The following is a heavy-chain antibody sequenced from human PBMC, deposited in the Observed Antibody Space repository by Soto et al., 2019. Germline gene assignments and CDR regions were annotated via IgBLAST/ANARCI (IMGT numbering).Heavy chain of an antibody. CDR3: ARTYSSRGGPAGEFDY. J-gene: IGHJ4*02. CDR1: GYTFTNYG. D-gene: IGHD6-19*01. Sequence: ASVKVSCKASGYTFTNYGISWVRQAPGQGLEWMGWISAYNGDTKYAQWLQDRVTVTTDTSTSTAYMELRSLRSDDTAVYYCARTYSSRGGPAGEFDYWGQGTLVTVSS. V-gene: IGHV1-18*01. CDR2: ISAYNGDT.